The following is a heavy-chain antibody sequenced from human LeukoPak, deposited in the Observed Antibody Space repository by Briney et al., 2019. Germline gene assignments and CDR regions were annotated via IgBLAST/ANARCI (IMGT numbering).Heavy chain of an antibody. D-gene: IGHD3-16*01. V-gene: IGHV1-2*02. CDR2: INPNSGGT. CDR3: ARGSMGYYYYYYMDV. CDR1: GYTFTGYY. J-gene: IGHJ6*03. Sequence: ASVKVSFKASGYTFTGYYMHWVRQAPGQGLELMGWINPNSGGTNYAKKFQGRVTMTRDTSISTAYMELSRLRSDDTAVYYCARGSMGYYYYYYMDVWGKGTTVTVSS.